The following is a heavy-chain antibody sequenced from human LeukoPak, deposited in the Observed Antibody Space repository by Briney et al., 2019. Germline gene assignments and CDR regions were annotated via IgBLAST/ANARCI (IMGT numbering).Heavy chain of an antibody. CDR2: IYSGGST. D-gene: IGHD3-10*01. CDR3: ARDQARYYYGSGMVFDI. Sequence: GGSLRLSCAASGFTVSSNYMSWDRHAPRKGLELVSVIYSGGSTYYADSVKGRFTISRDNSKNTLYLQMNSLRAEDTAVYYCARDQARYYYGSGMVFDIWGQGTMVTVSS. CDR1: GFTVSSNY. V-gene: IGHV3-66*01. J-gene: IGHJ3*02.